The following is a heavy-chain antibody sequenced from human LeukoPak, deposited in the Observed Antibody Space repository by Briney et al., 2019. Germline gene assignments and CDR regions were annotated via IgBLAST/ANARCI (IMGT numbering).Heavy chain of an antibody. CDR1: GFTVRNNY. Sequence: GGSLRLSCAASGFTVRNNYMSWVRQAPGKGLEWVSLIYSGGSTYYADSVKGRFTISRDNSNNTVYLQMNSLRAEDTAVYYCARALSNAHFDYWGQGTLVTVSS. CDR2: IYSGGST. CDR3: ARALSNAHFDY. J-gene: IGHJ4*02. D-gene: IGHD3-3*02. V-gene: IGHV3-66*01.